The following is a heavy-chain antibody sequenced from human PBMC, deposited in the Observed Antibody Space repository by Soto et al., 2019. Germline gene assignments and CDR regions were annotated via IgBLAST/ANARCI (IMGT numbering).Heavy chain of an antibody. J-gene: IGHJ4*02. CDR2: IVTIYRTA. D-gene: IGHD6-13*01. V-gene: IGHV1-69*01. CDR3: VRDSGAKLSSS. CDR1: GGTFSSYR. Sequence: QVQLVQSGAEVKKPGSSVKVSCKASGGTFSSYRINWVRQAPGQGLEWVGGIVTIYRTADYAQKFQGRVTITADESASTSYMELRSLKAQDTAVYYCVRDSGAKLSSSWGQGTLVTVSS.